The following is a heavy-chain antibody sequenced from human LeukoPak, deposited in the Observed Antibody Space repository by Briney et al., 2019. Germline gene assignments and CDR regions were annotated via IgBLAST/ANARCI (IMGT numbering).Heavy chain of an antibody. CDR1: GGSIRSSYYY. D-gene: IGHD2-15*01. CDR3: ARPSSFLLATYFDY. V-gene: IGHV4-39*01. J-gene: IGHJ4*02. Sequence: SETLSLTCTVSGGSIRSSYYYWGWIRQPPGKGLEWIGSIYYSGSTYYNPSLKSRVTISVDTSKNQFSLKLSSVTAADTAVYYCARPSSFLLATYFDYWGQGTLVTVSS. CDR2: IYYSGST.